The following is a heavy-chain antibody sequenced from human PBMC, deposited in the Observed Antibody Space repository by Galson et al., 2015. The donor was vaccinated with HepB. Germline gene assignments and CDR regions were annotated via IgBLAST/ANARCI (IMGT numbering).Heavy chain of an antibody. Sequence: SETLSLTCTVSGGSISSYYWSWIRQPPGKGLEWIGYIYYSGSTNYNPSLKSRVTISVDTSKNQFSLKLSSVTAADTAVYYCARDGTMYSSSDHGVDVWGQGTTVTVSS. CDR3: ARDGTMYSSSDHGVDV. CDR2: IYYSGST. V-gene: IGHV4-59*01. J-gene: IGHJ6*02. D-gene: IGHD6-6*01. CDR1: GGSISSYY.